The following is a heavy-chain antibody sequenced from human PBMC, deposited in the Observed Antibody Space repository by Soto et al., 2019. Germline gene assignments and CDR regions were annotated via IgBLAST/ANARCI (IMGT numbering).Heavy chain of an antibody. CDR3: ARHIVVVVAANLASNYYFDY. V-gene: IGHV4-39*01. J-gene: IGHJ4*02. D-gene: IGHD2-15*01. CDR1: GGSISSSSYY. Sequence: QLQLQESGPGLVKPSETLSLTCTVSGGSISSSSYYWGWIRQPPGKGLEWIGSIYYSGSTYYNPSLKSRVTISVDTSKNQFSLKLSSVTAADTAVYYCARHIVVVVAANLASNYYFDYWGQGTLVTVSS. CDR2: IYYSGST.